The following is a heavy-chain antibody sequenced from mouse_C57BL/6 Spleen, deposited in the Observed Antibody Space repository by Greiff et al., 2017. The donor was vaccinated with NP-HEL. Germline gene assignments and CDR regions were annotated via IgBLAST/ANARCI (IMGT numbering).Heavy chain of an antibody. D-gene: IGHD1-1*01. CDR3: AKNRGDYYGSSYSYFDV. V-gene: IGHV2-5*01. CDR2: IWRGGST. Sequence: VQLQQSGPGLVQPSQSLSITCTVSGFSLTSYGVHWVRQSPGKGLEWLGVIWRGGSTDYNAAFMSRLSITKDNSKSQVFFKMNSLQADDTAIYYCAKNRGDYYGSSYSYFDVWGTGTTVTVSS. J-gene: IGHJ1*03. CDR1: GFSLTSYG.